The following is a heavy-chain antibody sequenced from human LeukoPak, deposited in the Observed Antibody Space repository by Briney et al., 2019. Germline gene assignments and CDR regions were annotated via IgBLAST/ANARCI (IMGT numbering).Heavy chain of an antibody. D-gene: IGHD5-12*01. CDR2: INHSGST. J-gene: IGHJ4*02. CDR3: AREGSGYDYAGLDY. CDR1: GFTFSSYA. Sequence: GSLRLSCAASGFTFSSYAMSWIRQPPGKGLEWIGEINHSGSTNYNPSLKSRVTISVDTSKNQFSLKLSSVTAADTAVYYCAREGSGYDYAGLDYWGQGTLVTVSS. V-gene: IGHV4-34*01.